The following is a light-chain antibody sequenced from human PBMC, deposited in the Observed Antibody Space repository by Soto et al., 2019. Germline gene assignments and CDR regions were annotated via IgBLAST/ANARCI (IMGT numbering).Light chain of an antibody. CDR1: QSVGNN. CDR3: QQYHYWWT. J-gene: IGKJ1*01. CDR2: GAS. Sequence: EIVMTQSPGTLSVSPGERVTLSCRASQSVGNNLAWHQQKPGQAPRLLIYGASTRATGFPARFSGSGSGTEFTLTISSLQSEDFAVYYCQQYHYWWTFGQGTKVDIK. V-gene: IGKV3-15*01.